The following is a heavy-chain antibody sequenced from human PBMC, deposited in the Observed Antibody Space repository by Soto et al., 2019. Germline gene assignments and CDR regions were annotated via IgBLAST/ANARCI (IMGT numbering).Heavy chain of an antibody. Sequence: SQTLSLTCAISGDSVSSNSAAWNWIRQSPSRGLERLGRTYYRSKWYNDYAVSVKSRITINPDTSKNQFSLQLNSVTPEDTAVYYCARGGGYSGYDGDNWFDPWGQGTLVTVSS. V-gene: IGHV6-1*01. D-gene: IGHD5-12*01. CDR2: TYYRSKWYN. J-gene: IGHJ5*02. CDR1: GDSVSSNSAA. CDR3: ARGGGYSGYDGDNWFDP.